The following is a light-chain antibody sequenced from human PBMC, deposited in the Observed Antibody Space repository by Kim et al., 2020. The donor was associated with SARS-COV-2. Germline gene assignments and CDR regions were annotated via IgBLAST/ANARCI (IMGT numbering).Light chain of an antibody. CDR1: KLGDKY. CDR3: QAWDSGSHVV. CDR2: QDN. Sequence: VSPGQTGSITCSGDKLGDKYVCWYQQKPGQSPVLVIYQDNKRPSGIPERFSGSNSGNTATLTISGTQAMDEADYYCQAWDSGSHVVFGGGTQLTVL. J-gene: IGLJ2*01. V-gene: IGLV3-1*01.